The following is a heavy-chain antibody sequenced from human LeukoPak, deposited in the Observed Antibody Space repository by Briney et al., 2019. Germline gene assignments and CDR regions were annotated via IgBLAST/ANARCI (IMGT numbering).Heavy chain of an antibody. CDR2: FDPEDGET. Sequence: ASVKVSCKVSGYTLTELSMHWVRQAPGKGLEWMGGFDPEDGETIYAQKFQGRVTMTEDTSTDTAYMELSSLRSEDTAVYYCARSSYGDYPYYYYMDVWGKGTTVTVSS. CDR1: GYTLTELS. V-gene: IGHV1-24*01. D-gene: IGHD4-17*01. CDR3: ARSSYGDYPYYYYMDV. J-gene: IGHJ6*03.